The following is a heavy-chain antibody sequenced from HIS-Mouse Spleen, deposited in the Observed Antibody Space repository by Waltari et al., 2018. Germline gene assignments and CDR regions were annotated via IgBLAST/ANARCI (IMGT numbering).Heavy chain of an antibody. CDR3: ARDEYDFWSGYYWYFDL. J-gene: IGHJ2*01. CDR1: GGSISSYY. D-gene: IGHD3-3*01. Sequence: QVQLQESGPGLVKPSETLSLTCTVSGGSISSYYWSWIRQPAGKGLEWIGRIYTSGSTNYNPSLKSRVTMSVDTSKNQFSLKLSSVTAADTAVYYCARDEYDFWSGYYWYFDLWGRGTLVTVSS. V-gene: IGHV4-4*07. CDR2: IYTSGST.